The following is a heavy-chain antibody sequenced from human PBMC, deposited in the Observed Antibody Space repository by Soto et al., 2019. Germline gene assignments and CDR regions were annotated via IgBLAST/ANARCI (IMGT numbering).Heavy chain of an antibody. V-gene: IGHV1-69*01. Sequence: QVQLVQSGAEGKKPGSSVKVSCKASGGTFSSYAISWVRQAPGQGLEWMGGIIPIFGTANYAQKFQGRVTITADESTSTAYMELSSLRSEDTAVYYCARGGGYCSGGSCYRGGNWFDPWGQGTLVTVSS. D-gene: IGHD2-15*01. J-gene: IGHJ5*02. CDR3: ARGGGYCSGGSCYRGGNWFDP. CDR1: GGTFSSYA. CDR2: IIPIFGTA.